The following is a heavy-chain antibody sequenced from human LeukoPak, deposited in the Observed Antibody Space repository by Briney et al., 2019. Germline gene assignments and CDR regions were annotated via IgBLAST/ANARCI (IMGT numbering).Heavy chain of an antibody. Sequence: GGSLRLSCSASGFTFSTYWMSWVRQAPGKGLEWVANMRRDGNEIYYLDSVRGRFTISSDNAKNSLYLQMNSLRAEDTAVYYCAREGDSYDYYFDYWGQGTLVTVSS. V-gene: IGHV3-7*03. D-gene: IGHD5-18*01. J-gene: IGHJ4*02. CDR1: GFTFSTYW. CDR3: AREGDSYDYYFDY. CDR2: MRRDGNEI.